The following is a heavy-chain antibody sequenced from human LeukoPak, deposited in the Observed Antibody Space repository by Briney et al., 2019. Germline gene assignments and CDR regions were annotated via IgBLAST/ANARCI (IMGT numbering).Heavy chain of an antibody. J-gene: IGHJ4*02. D-gene: IGHD3-22*01. CDR1: GFTFDDYA. V-gene: IGHV3-9*01. Sequence: GRSLRLFCAASGFTFDDYAMHWVRQAPGKGLEWVSGISWNSGSIGYADSVKGRFTISRDNAKNSLYLQMNSLRAEDTALYYCAKSLRSYDSSGYPDYWGQGTLVTVSS. CDR3: AKSLRSYDSSGYPDY. CDR2: ISWNSGSI.